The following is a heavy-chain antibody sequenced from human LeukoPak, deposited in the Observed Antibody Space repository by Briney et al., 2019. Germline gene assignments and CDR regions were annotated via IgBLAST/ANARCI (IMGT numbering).Heavy chain of an antibody. D-gene: IGHD1-26*01. CDR3: ARGSTGAHFDY. J-gene: IGHJ4*02. V-gene: IGHV4-39*01. CDR1: GGSVASTGCY. CDR2: AYYTGEI. Sequence: PSETLSLTCTVSGGSVASTGCYWGWIRQPPGKGLEWIGSAYYTGEIHSTPSLKSRLTISVDTSKNQFSLQLNSVTPEDTAVYYCARGSTGAHFDYWGQGTLVTVSS.